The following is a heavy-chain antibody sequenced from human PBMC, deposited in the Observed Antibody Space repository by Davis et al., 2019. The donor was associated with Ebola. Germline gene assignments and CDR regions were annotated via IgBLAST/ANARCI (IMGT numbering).Heavy chain of an antibody. V-gene: IGHV1-46*01. CDR3: ARDRSSRDSTADRALDL. Sequence: ASVKVSCKASGYTFTSYYMHWVRQAPGQGLEWMGIINPSGGSTSYAQKFQGRVTMTRDTSTNTVYMELSSLRSEDTAVYYCARDRSSRDSTADRALDLWGQGTLVTVSS. CDR2: INPSGGST. D-gene: IGHD2-21*02. J-gene: IGHJ3*01. CDR1: GYTFTSYY.